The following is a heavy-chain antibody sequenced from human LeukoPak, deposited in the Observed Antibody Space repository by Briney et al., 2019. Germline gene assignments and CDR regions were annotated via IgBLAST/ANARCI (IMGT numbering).Heavy chain of an antibody. CDR3: ARQNSMGTIDY. CDR1: GYRFSDYW. CDR2: IYPGDSDT. V-gene: IGHV5-51*01. D-gene: IGHD5-18*01. J-gene: IGHJ4*02. Sequence: GESLKISCMVSGYRFSDYWIGWVRQMPGKGLEWMGIIYPGDSDTRYSPSFQGQVTISADQSISSAYLQWSSLKASDTAMYYCARQNSMGTIDYWGQGTLVTVSS.